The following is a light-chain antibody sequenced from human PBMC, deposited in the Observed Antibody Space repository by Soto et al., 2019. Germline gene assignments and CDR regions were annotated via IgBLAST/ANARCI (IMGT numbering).Light chain of an antibody. CDR2: YDD. J-gene: IGLJ1*01. CDR1: SSNIGNNA. CDR3: AAWDDSLNGLV. Sequence: VLTQPPSVSEAPRQRVTISCSGSSSNIGNNAVNWYQQLPGRAPKLLIYYDDLLPSGVSDRFSGSKSGTSASLAISGLQSEDEADYYCAAWDDSLNGLVFGTGTKVTVL. V-gene: IGLV1-36*01.